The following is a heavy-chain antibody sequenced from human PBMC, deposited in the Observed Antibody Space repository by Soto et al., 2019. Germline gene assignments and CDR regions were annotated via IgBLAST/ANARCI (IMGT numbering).Heavy chain of an antibody. CDR1: GFTFGSYV. CDR3: AKIADSNDYIWGSYRLSPFDS. J-gene: IGHJ4*02. D-gene: IGHD3-16*02. CDR2: VSGSGGST. Sequence: GGSLRLSCAASGFTFGSYVMSWVRQVPGKGLEWVSAVSGSGGSTYYADYVKGRFTISRDNSKNTLYLQMNSLRAEDTAVYYCAKIADSNDYIWGSYRLSPFDSWGQGTLVTVSS. V-gene: IGHV3-23*01.